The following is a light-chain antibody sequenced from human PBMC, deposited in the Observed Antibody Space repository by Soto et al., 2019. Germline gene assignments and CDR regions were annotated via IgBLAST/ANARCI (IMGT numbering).Light chain of an antibody. V-gene: IGLV2-8*01. CDR2: SVN. CDR1: TSDIGAYDY. CDR3: SSYAGSSNV. J-gene: IGLJ1*01. Sequence: QSALIQPPSVSGSPGQSVTISCTGTTSDIGAYDYVSCFQHHPGTVPKPMIYSVNSRPSGVPDRFSGSKSGNTASLTVSGLQAEDEADYYCSSYAGSSNVFGTGTKVTVL.